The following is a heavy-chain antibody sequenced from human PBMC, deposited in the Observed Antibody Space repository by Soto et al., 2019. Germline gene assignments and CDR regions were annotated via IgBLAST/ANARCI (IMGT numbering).Heavy chain of an antibody. V-gene: IGHV3-30*02. J-gene: IGHJ4*02. Sequence: DSVKGRFTISRDNSKDTLFLQMNSLRAEDTAVYYCDIDHHGYVSFRLDYWCQGTLVTVSS. D-gene: IGHD5-12*01. CDR3: DIDHHGYVSFRLDY.